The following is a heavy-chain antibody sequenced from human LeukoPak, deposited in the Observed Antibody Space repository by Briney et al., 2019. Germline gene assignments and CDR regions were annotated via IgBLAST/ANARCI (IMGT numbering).Heavy chain of an antibody. CDR2: IYYSGST. J-gene: IGHJ4*02. CDR3: ARDPRDGWLAFFDY. CDR1: GGSFSGYY. V-gene: IGHV4-59*01. D-gene: IGHD6-19*01. Sequence: SETLSLTCAVYGGSFSGYYWSWIRQPPGKGLEWIGYIYYSGSTNYNPSLKSRVTISVDTSKNQFSLKLSSVTAADTAVYYCARDPRDGWLAFFDYWGQGTLVTVSS.